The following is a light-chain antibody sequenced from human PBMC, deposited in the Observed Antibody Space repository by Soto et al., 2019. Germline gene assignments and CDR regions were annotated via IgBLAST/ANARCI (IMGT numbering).Light chain of an antibody. V-gene: IGKV3-11*01. Sequence: EIVLTQSPATLSLSPGDTATLSCRASQRVRSYLSWYQQKPGQAPRLLIYDASYRATGIPGRFSGSGSGTDFTLTISSLESEDFALYYCQQYATSPWTFGQGTKVEI. CDR1: QRVRSY. CDR3: QQYATSPWT. J-gene: IGKJ1*01. CDR2: DAS.